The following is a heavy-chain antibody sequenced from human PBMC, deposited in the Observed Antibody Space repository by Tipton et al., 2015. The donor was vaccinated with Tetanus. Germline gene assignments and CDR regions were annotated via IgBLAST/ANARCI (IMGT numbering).Heavy chain of an antibody. J-gene: IGHJ4*02. CDR1: GVAFNRHP. D-gene: IGHD6-25*01. V-gene: IGHV3-30-3*01. CDR3: AREGLVLGPAKLSYFDF. Sequence: SLRLSCEASGVAFNRHPMHWVRQAPGKGLEWVAEISSDGNRQSYRDSVNGRFIISRDNSENTVFLQMNSLRHEDTAAYYCAREGLVLGPAKLSYFDFWGQGTRVIVSS. CDR2: ISSDGNRQ.